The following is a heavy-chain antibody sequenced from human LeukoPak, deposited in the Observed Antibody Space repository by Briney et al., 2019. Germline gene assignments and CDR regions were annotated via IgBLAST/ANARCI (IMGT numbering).Heavy chain of an antibody. Sequence: SETLSLTCTVSGGSISSSSYFWGWIRQPPGKGLEWIGSIYYTGSTHYNSSLKSRVTMSVDTSKNQFSLKLSSVTAADTAVYYCASPLGGFDNWGQGTLVTVSS. J-gene: IGHJ4*02. CDR3: ASPLGGFDN. CDR2: IYYTGST. D-gene: IGHD3-16*01. V-gene: IGHV4-39*01. CDR1: GGSISSSSYF.